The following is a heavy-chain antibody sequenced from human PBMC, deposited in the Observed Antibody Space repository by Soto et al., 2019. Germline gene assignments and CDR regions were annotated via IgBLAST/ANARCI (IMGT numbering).Heavy chain of an antibody. Sequence: QVQMVQSGAEVKKPGSSVKVYCKASGGTFSSYAISWVRQAPGQGLEWMGGIIPIFGTANYAQKFQGRVTITADESTSTAYMGLSSLRSEDTAVYYCAREDSSGYYYVYWGQGTLVSVSS. CDR2: IIPIFGTA. V-gene: IGHV1-69*01. CDR3: AREDSSGYYYVY. J-gene: IGHJ4*02. D-gene: IGHD3-22*01. CDR1: GGTFSSYA.